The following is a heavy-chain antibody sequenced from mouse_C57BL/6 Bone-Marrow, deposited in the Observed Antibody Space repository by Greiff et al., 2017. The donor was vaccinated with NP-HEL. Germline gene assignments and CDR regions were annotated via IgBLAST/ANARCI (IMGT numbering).Heavy chain of an antibody. J-gene: IGHJ2*01. CDR2: IYARSGNT. V-gene: IGHV1-81*01. CDR3: AQGY. CDR1: GYTFTSYG. Sequence: QVQLQQSGAELARPGASVKLSCKASGYTFTSYGISWVKQRTGQGLEWIGAIYARSGNTYYNEKFKGKATLTADNSSSTAYMELRSLTSEASAVYFCAQGYWGQGTPLTVSS.